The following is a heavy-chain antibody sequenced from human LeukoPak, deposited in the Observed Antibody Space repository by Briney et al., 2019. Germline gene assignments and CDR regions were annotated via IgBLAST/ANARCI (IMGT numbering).Heavy chain of an antibody. D-gene: IGHD2-2*01. Sequence: PGGSLRLSCAASGFTFSNYEMNWVRQAPQKGLDWVSYISISGDTIYYADSVKGRFTISRDNSKNTLYLQMNSLRAEDTAVYYCAKGGYCSSTTSCYWGSFDYWGQGTLVPVSS. CDR3: AKGGYCSSTTSCYWGSFDY. CDR2: ISISGDTI. CDR1: GFTFSNYE. J-gene: IGHJ4*02. V-gene: IGHV3-48*03.